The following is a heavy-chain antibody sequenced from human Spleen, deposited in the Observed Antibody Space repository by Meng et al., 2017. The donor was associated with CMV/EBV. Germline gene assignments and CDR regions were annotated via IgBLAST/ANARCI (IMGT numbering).Heavy chain of an antibody. D-gene: IGHD3-16*01. J-gene: IGHJ4*02. CDR3: VVGYDSRKVAY. Sequence: GGSLRLSCAASGFTFSTYWMSWVRQAPGKGLEWVANIKQDGSEKYYVDSVKGRFTISRDNAKNSVHLQMNSLRAEDTAIYYCVVGYDSRKVAYWGRGTLVTVSS. CDR1: GFTFSTYW. V-gene: IGHV3-7*03. CDR2: IKQDGSEK.